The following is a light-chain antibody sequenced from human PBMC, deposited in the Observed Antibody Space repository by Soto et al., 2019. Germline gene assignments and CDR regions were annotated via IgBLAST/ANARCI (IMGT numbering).Light chain of an antibody. V-gene: IGLV2-14*01. CDR2: DVN. J-gene: IGLJ1*01. CDR1: SRDVGGYNY. Sequence: QSALTQPASVSGSPGQSITISCTGTSRDVGGYNYVSWYQQHPGKAPKLVIYDVNNRPSGVSNRFSGSKSGNTASLTISGLQAEDEADYYCSSYTSSSTYVFGTGTKVTVL. CDR3: SSYTSSSTYV.